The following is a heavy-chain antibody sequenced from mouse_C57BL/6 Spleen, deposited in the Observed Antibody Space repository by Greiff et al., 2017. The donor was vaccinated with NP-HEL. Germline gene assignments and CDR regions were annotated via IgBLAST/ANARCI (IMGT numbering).Heavy chain of an antibody. CDR3: TRAEDYYGSSYDWYFDV. J-gene: IGHJ1*03. CDR1: GFTFSSYA. Sequence: EVKLVESGEGLVKPGGSLKLSCAASGFTFSSYAMSWVRQTPEKRLEWVAYISSGGDYIYYADTVKGRFTISRDNARNTLYLQMSSLKSEDTAMYYCTRAEDYYGSSYDWYFDVWGTGTTVTVSS. D-gene: IGHD1-1*01. CDR2: ISSGGDYI. V-gene: IGHV5-9-1*02.